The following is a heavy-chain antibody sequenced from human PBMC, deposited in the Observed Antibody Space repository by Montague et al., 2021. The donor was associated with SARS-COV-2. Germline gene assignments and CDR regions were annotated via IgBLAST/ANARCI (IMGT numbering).Heavy chain of an antibody. Sequence: CAISGDSVSRHSVAWSWIRQSPPRGLEWLGRTYYRSKWYSDYAPSVRVRLTVNPDASKNEFSLELNYVTPEDTAVYYCVRYSGWFYFDFWGQGTLVTVSS. V-gene: IGHV6-1*01. J-gene: IGHJ4*02. D-gene: IGHD6-19*01. CDR1: GDSVSRHSVA. CDR2: TYYRSKWYS. CDR3: VRYSGWFYFDF.